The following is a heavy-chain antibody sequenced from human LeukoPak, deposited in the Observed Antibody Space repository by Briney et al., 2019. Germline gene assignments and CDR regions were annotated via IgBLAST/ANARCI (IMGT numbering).Heavy chain of an antibody. J-gene: IGHJ4*02. CDR1: GGTFSSYA. V-gene: IGHV1-69*04. Sequence: SVKVSCKASGGTFSSYAISWVRQAPGQGLEWMGRIIPILGIANYAQKFQGRVTITADKSTSTAYMELSSLRSEDTAVYYCARDQGYGPGSYYILWGQGTLVTVSS. D-gene: IGHD3-10*01. CDR2: IIPILGIA. CDR3: ARDQGYGPGSYYIL.